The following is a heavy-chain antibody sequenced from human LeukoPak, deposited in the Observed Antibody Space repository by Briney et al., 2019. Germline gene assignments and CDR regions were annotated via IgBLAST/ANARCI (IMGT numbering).Heavy chain of an antibody. D-gene: IGHD3-9*01. J-gene: IGHJ6*02. Sequence: SETLSLTCTVSGGSISSYYWSWIRQPAGKRLEWIGRIYTSGSTNYNPSLKSRVTMSVDTSKNQFSLKLSSVTAADTAVYYCARGLSDYDILTGFYYYYGMDVWGQGTTVTVSS. CDR3: ARGLSDYDILTGFYYYYGMDV. V-gene: IGHV4-4*07. CDR1: GGSISSYY. CDR2: IYTSGST.